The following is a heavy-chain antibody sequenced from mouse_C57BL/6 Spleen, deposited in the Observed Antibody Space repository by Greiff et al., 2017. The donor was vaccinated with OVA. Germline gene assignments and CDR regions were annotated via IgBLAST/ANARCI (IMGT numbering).Heavy chain of an antibody. CDR3: ARGIWDY. CDR1: GFTFSDYG. V-gene: IGHV5-17*01. J-gene: IGHJ2*01. CDR2: ISSGRSTI. Sequence: EVKLVESGGGLVKPGGSLKLSCAASGFTFSDYGMHWVRQAPEKGLEWVAYISSGRSTIYYADTVKGRVTLSRDNAKNTLFLQMTSLRSEDTAMYYCARGIWDYWGPGTTLTVSS.